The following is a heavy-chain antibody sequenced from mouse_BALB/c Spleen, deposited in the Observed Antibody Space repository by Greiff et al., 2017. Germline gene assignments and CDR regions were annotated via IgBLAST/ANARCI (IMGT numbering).Heavy chain of an antibody. CDR3: ARFTTVVPAYYYAMDY. V-gene: IGHV14-3*02. CDR2: IDPANGNT. D-gene: IGHD1-1*01. Sequence: EVKLMESGAELVKPGASVKLSCTASGFNIKDTYMHWVKQRPEQGLEWIGRIDPANGNTKYDPKFQGKATITADTSSNTAYLQLSSLTSEDTAVYYCARFTTVVPAYYYAMDYWGQGTSVTVSS. CDR1: GFNIKDTY. J-gene: IGHJ4*01.